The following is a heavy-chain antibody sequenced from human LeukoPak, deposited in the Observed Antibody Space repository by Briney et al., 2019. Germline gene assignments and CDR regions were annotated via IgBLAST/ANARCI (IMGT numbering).Heavy chain of an antibody. J-gene: IGHJ4*02. CDR2: INPNSGGT. Sequence: GASVKVSCKASGYTLTGYYMHWVRQAPGQGLEWMGWINPNSGGTNYAQKFQGRVTMTRDTSISTAYMELSRLRSDDTAVYYCARERYYYDSSGALNDWGQGTLVTVSS. V-gene: IGHV1-2*02. CDR1: GYTLTGYY. CDR3: ARERYYYDSSGALND. D-gene: IGHD3-22*01.